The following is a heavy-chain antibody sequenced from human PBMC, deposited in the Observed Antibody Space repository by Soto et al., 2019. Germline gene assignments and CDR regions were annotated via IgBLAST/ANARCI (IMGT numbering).Heavy chain of an antibody. CDR3: AKVVPAAIFDY. CDR1: GGSISSSSYY. Sequence: QLLESGPGLVKPSETLSLTCTVSGGSISSSSYYWGWIRQPPGKGLEWIGSIYYSGSTYYNPSLKSRVTISVDTSKNQFSLKLSSVTAADTAVYSCAKVVPAAIFDYWGQGTLVTVSS. J-gene: IGHJ4*02. D-gene: IGHD2-2*02. V-gene: IGHV4-39*01. CDR2: IYYSGST.